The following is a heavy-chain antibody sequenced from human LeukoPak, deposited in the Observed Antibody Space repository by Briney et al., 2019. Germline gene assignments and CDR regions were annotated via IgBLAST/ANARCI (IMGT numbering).Heavy chain of an antibody. CDR3: ARQYCSSSSCYGDDAFDI. V-gene: IGHV3-30*04. D-gene: IGHD2-2*01. J-gene: IGHJ3*02. CDR2: ISYDGSNK. CDR1: GFTFSSYA. Sequence: GGSLRLSCAASGFTFSSYAMHWVRQAPGKGLEEGAVISYDGSNKYYADSVKGRFTISRDNYKNTLYLQMNSLRAEDTAVYYCARQYCSSSSCYGDDAFDIWGQGTMVTVSS.